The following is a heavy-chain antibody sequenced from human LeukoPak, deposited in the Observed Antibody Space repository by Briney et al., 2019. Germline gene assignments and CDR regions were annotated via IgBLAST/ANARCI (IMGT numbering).Heavy chain of an antibody. CDR2: INHSGST. D-gene: IGHD3-16*02. J-gene: IGHJ5*02. CDR1: GGSFSGYY. V-gene: IGHV4-34*01. CDR3: ARRIRTNYDYVWGSYRQNWFDP. Sequence: SETLSLTCAVYGGSFSGYYWSWIRQPPGKGLEWIGEINHSGSTNYNPSLKSRVTISVDTSKNQFSLKLSSVTAADTAVYYCARRIRTNYDYVWGSYRQNWFDPWGQGTLVTVSS.